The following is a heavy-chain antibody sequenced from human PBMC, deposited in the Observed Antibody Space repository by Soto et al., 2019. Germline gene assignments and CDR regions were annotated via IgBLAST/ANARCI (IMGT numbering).Heavy chain of an antibody. J-gene: IGHJ2*01. D-gene: IGHD4-17*01. CDR1: GYTFTSYA. Sequence: PSVKVSCKASGYTFTSYAMHWVRQAPGQRLEWMGWINAGNGNTKYSQKFQGRVTITRDTSASTAYMELSSLRSEDTAVYYCARVAVYGDYYRWYFDLWCRGTLVTVSS. CDR3: ARVAVYGDYYRWYFDL. CDR2: INAGNGNT. V-gene: IGHV1-3*01.